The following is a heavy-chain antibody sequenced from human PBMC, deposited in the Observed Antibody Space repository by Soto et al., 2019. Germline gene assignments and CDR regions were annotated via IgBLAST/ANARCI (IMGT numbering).Heavy chain of an antibody. Sequence: LRLSCVASGFTFSSYEMNWVRQAPGKGLEWVSYISSSGSTIYYADSVKGRFTISRDNAKNSLYLQMNSLRAEDTAVYYCARTRRTYYDFWSGYSTNEYYYYGMDVWGQGTTVTVSS. V-gene: IGHV3-48*03. CDR2: ISSSGSTI. D-gene: IGHD3-3*01. CDR3: ARTRRTYYDFWSGYSTNEYYYYGMDV. CDR1: GFTFSSYE. J-gene: IGHJ6*02.